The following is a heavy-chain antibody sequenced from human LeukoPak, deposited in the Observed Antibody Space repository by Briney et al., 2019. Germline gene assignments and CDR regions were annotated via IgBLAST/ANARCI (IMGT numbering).Heavy chain of an antibody. CDR2: ISGSADTA. J-gene: IGHJ4*02. V-gene: IGHV3-48*03. CDR3: TRVGQSYSTSGQALDH. Sequence: GSLILSCAASGFTFSTYEINWVRQAPGKGLEWIPYISGSADTAYYADSVKGRFAMSRDNARNSLYLQMNSLGAEDTAVYYCTRVGQSYSTSGQALDHWGQGTLVTVSS. D-gene: IGHD2-8*01. CDR1: GFTFSTYE.